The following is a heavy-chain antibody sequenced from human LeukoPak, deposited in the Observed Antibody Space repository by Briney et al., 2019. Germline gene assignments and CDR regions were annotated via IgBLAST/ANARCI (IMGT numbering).Heavy chain of an antibody. CDR3: ARDRGFGDYGIDY. J-gene: IGHJ4*02. Sequence: SETLSLTCAVSGGSVSSSFWGWIRQSPGKGLEWIGYIQNSGSTKYNPSLKSRVTMSVDTSKNQFSLGLSSVTAADTAVYYCARDRGFGDYGIDYWGQGILVTVSS. V-gene: IGHV4-59*02. CDR2: IQNSGST. CDR1: GGSVSSSF. D-gene: IGHD4-17*01.